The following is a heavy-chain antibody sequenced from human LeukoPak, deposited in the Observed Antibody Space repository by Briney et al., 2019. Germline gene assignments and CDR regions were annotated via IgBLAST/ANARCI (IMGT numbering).Heavy chain of an antibody. CDR2: IYHSGST. J-gene: IGHJ4*02. V-gene: IGHV4-4*02. CDR1: GGSISSSNW. D-gene: IGHD2-2*01. Sequence: SGTLSLTCAVSGGSISSSNWWSWVRQPPGKGLEWIGEIYHSGSTNYNPSLKSRVTISVDKSKNQFSLKLSSVTAADTAVYYCARGYCSSTSCYPGEFDYWGQGTLVTVSS. CDR3: ARGYCSSTSCYPGEFDY.